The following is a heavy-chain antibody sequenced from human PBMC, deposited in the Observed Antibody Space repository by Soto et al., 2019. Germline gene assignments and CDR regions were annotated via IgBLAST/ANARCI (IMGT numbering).Heavy chain of an antibody. CDR1: GFTFSPYA. CDR3: ARGGLDYGNGYNDYCMDV. D-gene: IGHD3-16*01. CDR2: VSYDGSRQ. Sequence: QVHLVESGGGVAQPGRSLRLSCAASGFTFSPYAVHWVRQAPGKGLAGIAVVSYDGSRQYSPDSVKGRFTISRDNTKNTLSLQLNSLRAEDTAVYYCARGGLDYGNGYNDYCMDVWGHGATVTVSS. V-gene: IGHV3-30-3*01. J-gene: IGHJ6*02.